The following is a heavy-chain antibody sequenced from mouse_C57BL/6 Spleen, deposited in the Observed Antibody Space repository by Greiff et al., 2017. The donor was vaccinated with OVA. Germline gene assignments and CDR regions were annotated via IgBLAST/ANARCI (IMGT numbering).Heavy chain of an antibody. D-gene: IGHD2-5*01. CDR3: AREVDYSNYYAMDY. CDR1: GYTFTSYW. J-gene: IGHJ4*01. Sequence: VQLQQPGAELVKPGASVKLSCKASGYTFTSYWMHWVKQRPGQGLEWIGMIHPNSGSTNYNEKFKSKATLTVAKSSSTASMQLSSLTSEDSAVYYCAREVDYSNYYAMDYWGQGTSVTVSS. V-gene: IGHV1-64*01. CDR2: IHPNSGST.